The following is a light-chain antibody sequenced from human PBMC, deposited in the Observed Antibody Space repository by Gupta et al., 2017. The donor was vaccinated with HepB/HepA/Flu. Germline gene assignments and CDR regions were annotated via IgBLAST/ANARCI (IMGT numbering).Light chain of an antibody. V-gene: IGKV3-20*01. J-gene: IGKJ5*01. Sequence: ILTQSPCTLSLSPGDRATLSCRASQIVGSNFLAWYQQRPAQPPRLLIYDASNGATGIPDRFRDSGSGTDFTLTITRLEPEDFAIYYCQQYDSSPFTFGQGTRVE. CDR1: QIVGSNF. CDR2: DAS. CDR3: QQYDSSPFT.